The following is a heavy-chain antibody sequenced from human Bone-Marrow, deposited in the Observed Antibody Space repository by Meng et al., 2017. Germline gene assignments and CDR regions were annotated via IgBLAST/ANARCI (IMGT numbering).Heavy chain of an antibody. CDR2: ISAYNGNT. D-gene: IGHD3-22*01. CDR3: ARSSYYDSSGYYYSRS. Sequence: ASVKVSCKASGYTFTSYGISWVRQAPGQGLEWMGWISAYNGNTNYAQKLQGRVTMTTDTSTSTAYMELRSLRSDDTAVYYCARSSYYDSSGYYYSRSWGQGTLVTVSS. CDR1: GYTFTSYG. J-gene: IGHJ5*02. V-gene: IGHV1-18*01.